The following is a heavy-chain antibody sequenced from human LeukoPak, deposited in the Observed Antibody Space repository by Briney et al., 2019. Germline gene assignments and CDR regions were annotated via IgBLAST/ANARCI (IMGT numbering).Heavy chain of an antibody. Sequence: GASVKVSCKASGGTFSSYAISWVRQAPGQGLEWMGGIIPIFGTANYAQKFQGRVTITADESTSTAYTELSSLRSEDTAVYYCARVPPDFWSGSDMDVWGKGTTVTVSS. CDR2: IIPIFGTA. D-gene: IGHD3-3*01. V-gene: IGHV1-69*13. CDR3: ARVPPDFWSGSDMDV. CDR1: GGTFSSYA. J-gene: IGHJ6*03.